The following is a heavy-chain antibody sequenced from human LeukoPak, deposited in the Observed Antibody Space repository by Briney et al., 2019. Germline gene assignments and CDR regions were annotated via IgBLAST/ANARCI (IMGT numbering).Heavy chain of an antibody. D-gene: IGHD2-2*01. CDR3: ARGPICSSTSCYGWFDP. Sequence: SETLSLTCAVYGGSFSGYYWSWIRQPPGKGLEWIGEINHSGSTNYNPSLKSRVTISVDTSKNQSSLKLSSVTAADTAVYYCARGPICSSTSCYGWFDPWGQGTLVTVSS. CDR2: INHSGST. V-gene: IGHV4-34*01. CDR1: GGSFSGYY. J-gene: IGHJ5*02.